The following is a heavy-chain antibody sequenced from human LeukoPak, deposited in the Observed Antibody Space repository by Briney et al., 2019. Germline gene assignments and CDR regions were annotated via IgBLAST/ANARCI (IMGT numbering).Heavy chain of an antibody. CDR2: ISAYNGNT. J-gene: IGHJ5*02. CDR3: ARDQYNEGYCSSTSCSPLNWFDP. CDR1: GYTFTSYG. D-gene: IGHD2-2*01. Sequence: ASVKVSCKASGYTFTSYGISWVRQAPGQGLEWMGWISAYNGNTNYAQKLQGRVTMTTDTSTSTAYMELRSLRSDDTAVYYCARDQYNEGYCSSTSCSPLNWFDPWGQGTLVTVSS. V-gene: IGHV1-18*01.